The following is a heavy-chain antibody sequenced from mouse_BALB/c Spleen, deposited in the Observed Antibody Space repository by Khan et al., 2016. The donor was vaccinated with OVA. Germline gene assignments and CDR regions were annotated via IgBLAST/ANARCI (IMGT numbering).Heavy chain of an antibody. CDR3: ATSPGYYGSTSFAY. V-gene: IGHV5-9-3*01. D-gene: IGHD1-1*01. CDR2: ISSGGSYT. Sequence: EVELVESGGGLVKPGGSLKLSCAASGFTFSNYAMSWVRQTPEKRLEWVATISSGGSYTYYPDSVKGRFTISRDNAKNTMYMQMSSLRSEDTAMYYYATSPGYYGSTSFAYWGQGTTLTVSS. CDR1: GFTFSNYA. J-gene: IGHJ2*01.